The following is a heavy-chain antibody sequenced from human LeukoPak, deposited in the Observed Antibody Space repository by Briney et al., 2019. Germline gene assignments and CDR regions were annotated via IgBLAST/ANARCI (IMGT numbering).Heavy chain of an antibody. CDR2: IWYDGSNK. CDR3: AKDIYYDSSWYFDL. V-gene: IGHV3-33*03. J-gene: IGHJ2*01. Sequence: GGSLRLSCAASGFTFSSYGMHWVRQAPGKGLEWMAAIWYDGSNKYYADSVKGRFTISRDNSKNTLYLQMNSLRAEDTAVYYCAKDIYYDSSWYFDLWGRGTLVTVSS. D-gene: IGHD3-22*01. CDR1: GFTFSSYG.